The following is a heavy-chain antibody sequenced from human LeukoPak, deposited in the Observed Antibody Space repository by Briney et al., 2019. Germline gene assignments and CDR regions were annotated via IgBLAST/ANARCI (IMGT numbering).Heavy chain of an antibody. J-gene: IGHJ4*02. V-gene: IGHV3-7*01. D-gene: IGHD5-18*01. CDR3: ARDNQLWFPGGFDY. Sequence: GGSLRLSCAASGFTFSSYWMSWVRQAPGKGLEWVANIKQDGSEKYYVDSVKGRFTISRDNAKNSLYLQMNSLRAEDTAVYYCARDNQLWFPGGFDYWGQGALVTVSS. CDR1: GFTFSSYW. CDR2: IKQDGSEK.